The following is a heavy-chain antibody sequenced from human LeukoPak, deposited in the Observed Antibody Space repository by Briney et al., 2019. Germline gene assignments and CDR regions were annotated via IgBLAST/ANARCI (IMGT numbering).Heavy chain of an antibody. D-gene: IGHD3-22*01. CDR2: FDPEDGAT. V-gene: IGHV1-24*01. CDR3: ATGGDITTGSFDY. CDR1: GYTLTELS. Sequence: ASVKVSCKVSGYTLTELSMHWVRQAPGKGVEGMGVFDPEDGATIYAQTLQGRVTMTEDTSTDTAYMELSSLRSEDTAVYYCATGGDITTGSFDYWGQGTLVTVSS. J-gene: IGHJ4*02.